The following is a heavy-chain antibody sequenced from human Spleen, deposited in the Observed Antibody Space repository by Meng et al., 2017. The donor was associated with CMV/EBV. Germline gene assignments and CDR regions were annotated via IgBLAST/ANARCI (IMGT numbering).Heavy chain of an antibody. CDR3: ARDGLDSGYDLRAFDI. D-gene: IGHD5-12*01. CDR2: IYYSGSS. Sequence: SETLSLTCTVSGGSISSYYWSWIRQPPGKGLEWIGYIYYSGSSNYNPSLKSRVTISVDTSKKQFSLKLSSVTAADTAVYYCARDGLDSGYDLRAFDIWGQGTMVTVS. J-gene: IGHJ3*02. CDR1: GGSISSYY. V-gene: IGHV4-59*01.